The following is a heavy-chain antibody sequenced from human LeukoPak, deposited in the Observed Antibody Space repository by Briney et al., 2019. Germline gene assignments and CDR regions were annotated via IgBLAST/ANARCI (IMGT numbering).Heavy chain of an antibody. V-gene: IGHV3-7*01. CDR2: INQDGSDK. J-gene: IGHJ6*02. D-gene: IGHD3-10*01. CDR1: GFSLSNYW. CDR3: AWYGVTHGLDV. Sequence: GGSLRLSYAASGFSLSNYWMSWVRQAPGKGLEWVANINQDGSDKYYVDSVMGRFTISKDNAKNSVYLQMNSLRPEDTAIYYCAWYGVTHGLDVWGQGTTVTVSS.